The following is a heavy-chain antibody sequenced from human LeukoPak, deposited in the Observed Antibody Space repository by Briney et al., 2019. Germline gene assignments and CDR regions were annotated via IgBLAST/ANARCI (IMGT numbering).Heavy chain of an antibody. V-gene: IGHV3-74*01. CDR2: INSDGSST. Sequence: GGSLRLSCAASGFTFSGYWMHWVRQAPGKGLVWVSRINSDGSSTSYADSVKGRFTISRDNDKNTLYLQMNSLRAEDTAVYYCARGGGYSYGPTDYWGQGTLVTVSS. D-gene: IGHD5-18*01. J-gene: IGHJ4*02. CDR3: ARGGGYSYGPTDY. CDR1: GFTFSGYW.